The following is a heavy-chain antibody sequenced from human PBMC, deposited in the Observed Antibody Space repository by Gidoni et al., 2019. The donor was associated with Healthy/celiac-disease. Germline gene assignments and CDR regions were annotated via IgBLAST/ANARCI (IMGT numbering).Heavy chain of an antibody. J-gene: IGHJ4*02. CDR2: INHSGST. Sequence: QVQLQQRGAGLLKPSETLSLTCAVDGGSFSGYYWGWIRQPPGKGLEWIGEINHSGSTNYNPSLMSRVTISVDTSKNQFSLKLSSVTAADTAVYYCASYDSSGYPRYGDYWGQGTLVTVSS. CDR3: ASYDSSGYPRYGDY. D-gene: IGHD3-22*01. CDR1: GGSFSGYY. V-gene: IGHV4-34*01.